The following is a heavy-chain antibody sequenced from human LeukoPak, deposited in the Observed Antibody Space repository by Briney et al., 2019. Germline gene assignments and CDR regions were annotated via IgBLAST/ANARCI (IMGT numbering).Heavy chain of an antibody. V-gene: IGHV3-15*07. CDR3: TTGYTSASHDGY. J-gene: IGHJ4*02. Sequence: GGSLRLSCAASGFTFSDAWMHWVRQAPGKGLEWVGLIKRRTDGGTSNYAAPVKGRSAISRDDSEDTLFLQMDSLKSEDTGVYYCTTGYTSASHDGYWGQGTLVTVSS. CDR2: IKRRTDGGTS. D-gene: IGHD2-15*01. CDR1: GFTFSDAW.